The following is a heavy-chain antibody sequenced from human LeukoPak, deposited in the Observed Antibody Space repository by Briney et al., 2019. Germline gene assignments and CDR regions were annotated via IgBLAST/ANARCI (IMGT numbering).Heavy chain of an antibody. Sequence: PGGSLGLSCAASGFTFSSYSMNWVRQAPGKGLEWVSYISSSSTTIYYADSVKGRFTISRDNAKNSLYLQMNSLRAEDTAVYYCARDERVSGYCSGGSCYSSVYWGQGTLVTVSS. D-gene: IGHD2-15*01. CDR1: GFTFSSYS. V-gene: IGHV3-48*01. CDR2: ISSSSTTI. CDR3: ARDERVSGYCSGGSCYSSVY. J-gene: IGHJ4*02.